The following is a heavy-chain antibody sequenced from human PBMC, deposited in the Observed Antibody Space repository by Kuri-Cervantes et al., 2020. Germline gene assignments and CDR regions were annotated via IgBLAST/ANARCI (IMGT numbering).Heavy chain of an antibody. Sequence: GESLKISCAASGFTFSSYAMHWVRQAPGKGLEWVAVISYDGSNKCYADSVKGRFTISRDNSKNTLHLQMSSLRLEDTTVYFCARGSSTGWFVNWGQGSLVTVSS. V-gene: IGHV3-30*15. CDR1: GFTFSSYA. CDR3: ARGSSTGWFVN. D-gene: IGHD6-19*01. CDR2: ISYDGSNK. J-gene: IGHJ4*02.